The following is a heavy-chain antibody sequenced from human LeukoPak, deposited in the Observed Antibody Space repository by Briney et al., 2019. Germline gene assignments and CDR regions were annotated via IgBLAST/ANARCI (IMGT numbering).Heavy chain of an antibody. CDR1: GFTFSSYG. CDR3: TTDQLVFDY. J-gene: IGHJ4*02. Sequence: GGSLRLSCAASGFTFSSYGMTWVRQAPGKGLEWVGHIKSKTDGGTTDYAAPVKGRFTISRDDSKNTLYLQMNSLKTEDTAVYYCTTDQLVFDYWGQGTLVTVSS. D-gene: IGHD6-13*01. CDR2: IKSKTDGGTT. V-gene: IGHV3-15*01.